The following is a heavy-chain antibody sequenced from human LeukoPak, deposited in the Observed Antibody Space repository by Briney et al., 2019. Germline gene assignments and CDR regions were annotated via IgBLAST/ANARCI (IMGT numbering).Heavy chain of an antibody. CDR3: ARTYDFWSGSTNYFDY. CDR2: ISYDGSNK. D-gene: IGHD3-3*01. V-gene: IGHV3-30*03. Sequence: ISYDGSNKYYADSVKGRFTISRDNSKNTLYLQMNSLRAEDTAVCYCARTYDFWSGSTNYFDYWGQGTLVTVSS. J-gene: IGHJ4*02.